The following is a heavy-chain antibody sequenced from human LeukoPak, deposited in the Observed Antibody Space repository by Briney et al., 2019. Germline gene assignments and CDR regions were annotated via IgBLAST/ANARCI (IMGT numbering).Heavy chain of an antibody. CDR2: ISYDGSNK. CDR1: GFTFSSYD. Sequence: GGSLRLSCAASGFTFSSYDMHRVRQAPGKGLEWVTVISYDGSNKYYGDSVKGRFTISRDNSKNTLYLKMNSLRAEDTAVYYCAKEGSNGDFDYWGQGTLVTVSS. CDR3: AKEGSNGDFDY. V-gene: IGHV3-30*18. J-gene: IGHJ4*02. D-gene: IGHD1-26*01.